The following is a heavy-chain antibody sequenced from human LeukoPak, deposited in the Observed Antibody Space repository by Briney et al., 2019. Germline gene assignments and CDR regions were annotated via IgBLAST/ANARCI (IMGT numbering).Heavy chain of an antibody. V-gene: IGHV4-59*01. CDR1: GGSISTYY. Sequence: SETLSLTCTVPGGSISTYYWSWIRQTPMKGLEWIGYIYYSGSTDYSPSLKSRVTMSVDTSKSQFSLKLTSVTAADTAVYYCATLDIGSSSGWYFRYWGRGTLVTVSS. CDR3: ATLDIGSSSGWYFRY. D-gene: IGHD6-19*01. CDR2: IYYSGST. J-gene: IGHJ4*02.